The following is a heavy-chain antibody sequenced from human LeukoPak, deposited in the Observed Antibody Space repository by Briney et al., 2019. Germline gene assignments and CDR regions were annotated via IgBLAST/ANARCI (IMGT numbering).Heavy chain of an antibody. CDR3: VKNTGSSRQGAFDV. D-gene: IGHD1-26*01. J-gene: IGHJ3*01. CDR2: ISSSSSYI. CDR1: GFTFSSYS. V-gene: IGHV3-21*04. Sequence: GGSLRLSCAASGFTFSSYSMNWVRQAPGKGLEWVSSISSSSSYIYYADSVKGRFTISRDNSKNMLYLQMNSLRAEDTALYYCVKNTGSSRQGAFDVWGQGTMVPVSS.